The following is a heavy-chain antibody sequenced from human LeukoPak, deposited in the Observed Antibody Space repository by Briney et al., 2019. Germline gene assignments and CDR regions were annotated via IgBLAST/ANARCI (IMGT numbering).Heavy chain of an antibody. Sequence: PGGSLRLSCAASGFTFSSYAMNWVRQAPGKGLEWVSGISGSGGSTYYADSVKGRFTIFRDNSKNTLYLQMNSLRAEDTAVYYCARDGGYDFWSGYYQDYWGQGTLVTVSS. CDR1: GFTFSSYA. D-gene: IGHD3-3*01. CDR2: ISGSGGST. J-gene: IGHJ4*02. V-gene: IGHV3-23*01. CDR3: ARDGGYDFWSGYYQDY.